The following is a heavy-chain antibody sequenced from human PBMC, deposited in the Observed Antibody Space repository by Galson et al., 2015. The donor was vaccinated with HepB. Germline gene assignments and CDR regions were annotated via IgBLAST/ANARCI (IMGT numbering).Heavy chain of an antibody. D-gene: IGHD6-13*01. J-gene: IGHJ6*02. Sequence: SVKVSCKASGYTFVNYDINWVRQTSGQGLEWMGWMKPNSGYTGSEPQFQGRFTMTRNTSITTAYMELNSLRAEDTAVYYCARDKYSSRWYDYHYGMDVWGQVTTVTVSS. CDR2: MKPNSGYT. CDR3: ARDKYSSRWYDYHYGMDV. V-gene: IGHV1-8*01. CDR1: GYTFVNYD.